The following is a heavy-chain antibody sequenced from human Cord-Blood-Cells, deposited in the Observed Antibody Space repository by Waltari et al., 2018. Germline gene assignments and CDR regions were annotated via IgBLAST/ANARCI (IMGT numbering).Heavy chain of an antibody. J-gene: IGHJ4*02. CDR1: GYTTTELS. CDR3: ATWLGDSSGYSLDY. CDR2: FDPEDGET. Sequence: QVQLVQSGAEVKKHGASVKVSCKVSGYTTTELSMHWVREAPGKGLEWMGGFDPEDGETIYAQKFQGRVTMTEDTSTDTAYMELSSLRSEDTAVYYCATWLGDSSGYSLDYWGQGTLVTVSS. D-gene: IGHD3-22*01. V-gene: IGHV1-24*01.